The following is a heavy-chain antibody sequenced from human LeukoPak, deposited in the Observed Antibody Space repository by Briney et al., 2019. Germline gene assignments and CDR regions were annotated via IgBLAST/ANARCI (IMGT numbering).Heavy chain of an antibody. CDR2: INPNSGNT. D-gene: IGHD2-2*01. Sequence: ASAKVSCKASGYTFTGYHMHWVRQAPGQGLEWMGRINPNSGNTNYAQKFQGRVTMTRDTSISTAYMELSRLRSDDTAVYYCARDYCSSTSCLFDYWGQGTLVTVSS. CDR1: GYTFTGYH. J-gene: IGHJ4*02. CDR3: ARDYCSSTSCLFDY. V-gene: IGHV1-2*06.